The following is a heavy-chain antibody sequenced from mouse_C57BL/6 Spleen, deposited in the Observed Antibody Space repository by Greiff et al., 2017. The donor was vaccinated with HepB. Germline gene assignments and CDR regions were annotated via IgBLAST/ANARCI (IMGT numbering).Heavy chain of an antibody. Sequence: QVQLKESGAELVRPGTSVKLSCKASGYTFTSYWMHWVKQRPGQGLEWIGVIDPSDSYTNYNQKFKGKATLTVDTSSSTAYMQLSSLTSEDSAVYYCARDGSSPSWFAYWGQGTLVTVSA. V-gene: IGHV1-59*01. D-gene: IGHD1-1*01. J-gene: IGHJ3*01. CDR3: ARDGSSPSWFAY. CDR2: IDPSDSYT. CDR1: GYTFTSYW.